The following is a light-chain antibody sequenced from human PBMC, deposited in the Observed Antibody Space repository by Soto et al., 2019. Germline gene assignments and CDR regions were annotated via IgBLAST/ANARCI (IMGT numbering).Light chain of an antibody. CDR2: ENN. V-gene: IGLV1-51*02. CDR1: SSNSGNNY. CDR3: GTWANSLSLRV. J-gene: IGLJ3*02. Sequence: QSVLTQPPSVSAAPGQKVTISCSGSSSNSGNNYVSWYQHLPGSAPKLLIYENNKRPSGIPDRCSGSKSGTSATLGITGLQTGDEVDYYCGTWANSLSLRVFGGGTKLTVL.